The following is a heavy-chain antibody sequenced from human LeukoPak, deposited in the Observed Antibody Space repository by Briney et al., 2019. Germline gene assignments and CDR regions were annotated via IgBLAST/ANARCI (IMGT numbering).Heavy chain of an antibody. Sequence: GGSLRLSCAASGFTVSSNYMSWVRQAPGKGLEWVSVIYSGGSTYYADSVKGRFTISRDNSKNTLYLQMNSLRAEDTAVYYCARVRRCSTSCYYYFDYWGQGTLVTVSS. CDR3: ARVRRCSTSCYYYFDY. CDR2: IYSGGST. D-gene: IGHD2-2*01. V-gene: IGHV3-66*02. J-gene: IGHJ4*02. CDR1: GFTVSSNY.